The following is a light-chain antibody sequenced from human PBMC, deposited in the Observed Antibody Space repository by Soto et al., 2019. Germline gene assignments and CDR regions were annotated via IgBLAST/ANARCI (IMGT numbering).Light chain of an antibody. V-gene: IGKV3-20*01. J-gene: IGKJ1*01. CDR1: QSISSSY. CDR3: QQYGTSPWT. CDR2: GAS. Sequence: EIVLTQSPGTLSLSPGERATLSCRASQSISSSYLAWYQQKPGQAPRLLIYGASSRAVGIPDNFSGSGSGPDFTLTIRRLEPEDFAVYYCQQYGTSPWTFGQGTKVEIK.